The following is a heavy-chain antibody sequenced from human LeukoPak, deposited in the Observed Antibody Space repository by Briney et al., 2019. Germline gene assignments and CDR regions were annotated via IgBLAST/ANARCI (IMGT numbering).Heavy chain of an antibody. Sequence: SETLSLTCTVSGGSVSSGSYYWSWIRQPPGKGLEWIGYIYYSGSTNYNPSLKSRVTISVDTSKNQFSLKLSSVTAADTAVYYCASAVIVGAIDYWGQGTLVTVSS. J-gene: IGHJ4*02. CDR2: IYYSGST. D-gene: IGHD1-26*01. CDR3: ASAVIVGAIDY. CDR1: GGSVSSGSYY. V-gene: IGHV4-61*01.